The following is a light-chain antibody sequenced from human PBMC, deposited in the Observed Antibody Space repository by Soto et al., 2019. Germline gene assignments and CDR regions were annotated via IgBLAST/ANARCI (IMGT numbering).Light chain of an antibody. CDR1: QPISSW. Sequence: DIQMTQSPSTVSASVGDGVTITCRASQPISSWLAWFRQRPGKAPELLIYAASTLHSGVPSRFSGSGSGTDFALTISGLQPEDFATYYCQQASSFPHTVGQGTRVDIK. CDR2: AAS. J-gene: IGKJ2*01. V-gene: IGKV1-12*01. CDR3: QQASSFPHT.